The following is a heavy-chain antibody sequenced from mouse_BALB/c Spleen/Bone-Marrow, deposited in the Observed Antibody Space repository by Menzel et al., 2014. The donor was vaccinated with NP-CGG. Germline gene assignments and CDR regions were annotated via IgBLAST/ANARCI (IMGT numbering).Heavy chain of an antibody. D-gene: IGHD2-10*02. CDR2: ISSGSSTI. J-gene: IGHJ4*01. V-gene: IGHV5-17*02. CDR3: ARGVWYHAMDY. Sequence: EVKLMESGGGLVQPRGSRKLSCAASGFTFSSFGMHWVRQAPEKGLEWVAYISSGSSTIYYADTVKGRFTISRDNPKNTLFLQMTSLRSEDTAMYYCARGVWYHAMDYWGQGTSVTVSS. CDR1: GFTFSSFG.